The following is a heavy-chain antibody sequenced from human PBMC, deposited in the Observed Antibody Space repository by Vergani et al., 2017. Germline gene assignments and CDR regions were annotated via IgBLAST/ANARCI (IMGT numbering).Heavy chain of an antibody. Sequence: QVQLQESGPGLVKPSETLSLTCTVSGGSITNNFWSWIRRPPGKGLEWIGNIYYTGSTNYNPSLQSRVTMSVDTSNNQFSLRLSSVTAADTAVYYCGRVADFYGLGSRLLDLWGQGILVTVSS. V-gene: IGHV4-59*01. CDR3: GRVADFYGLGSRLLDL. CDR2: IYYTGST. J-gene: IGHJ5*02. D-gene: IGHD3-10*01. CDR1: GGSITNNF.